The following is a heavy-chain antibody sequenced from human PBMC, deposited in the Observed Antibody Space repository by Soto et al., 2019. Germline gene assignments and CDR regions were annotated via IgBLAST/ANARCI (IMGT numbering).Heavy chain of an antibody. CDR1: GGSISSSSYY. D-gene: IGHD3-10*01. CDR3: ARTTRDTMVRGVELHFDY. J-gene: IGHJ4*02. V-gene: IGHV4-39*01. Sequence: SETLSLTCTVSGGSISSSSYYWGWIRQPPGKGLEWIGSIYYSGSTYYNPSLKSRVTISVDTSKNQFSLKLSSVTAADTAVYYCARTTRDTMVRGVELHFDYWGQGTLVTVSS. CDR2: IYYSGST.